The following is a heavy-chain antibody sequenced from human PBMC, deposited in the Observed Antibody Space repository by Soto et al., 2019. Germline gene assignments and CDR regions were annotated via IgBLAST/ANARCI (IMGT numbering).Heavy chain of an antibody. Sequence: GPLRLSCAASGFTFSSYGIQWVRQAPGKGLGWVAVISDDGSNKYYADSVKRRFTISRDNSKNTLYLQMNSLRAEDTAVYYCAKDSGVGYSYGFALGSYYGMDVWGQGTTVTVSS. J-gene: IGHJ6*02. CDR1: GFTFSSYG. CDR3: AKDSGVGYSYGFALGSYYGMDV. CDR2: ISDDGSNK. D-gene: IGHD5-18*01. V-gene: IGHV3-30*18.